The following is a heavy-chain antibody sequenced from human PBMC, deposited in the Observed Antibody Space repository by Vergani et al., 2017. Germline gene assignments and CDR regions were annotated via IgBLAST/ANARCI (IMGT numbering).Heavy chain of an antibody. J-gene: IGHJ4*02. CDR1: GFTFSSYA. CDR3: AKGRQDYFDY. V-gene: IGHV3-9*01. Sequence: VQLVESGGGVVQPGRSLRLSCAASGFTFSSYAMHWVRQAPGKGLEWVSGISWNSGSIGYADSVKGRFTISRDNAKNSLYLQMNSLRAEDTAVYYCAKGRQDYFDYWGQGTLVTVSS. CDR2: ISWNSGSI.